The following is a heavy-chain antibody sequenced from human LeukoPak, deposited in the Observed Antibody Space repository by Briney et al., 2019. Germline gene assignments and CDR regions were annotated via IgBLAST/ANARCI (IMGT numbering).Heavy chain of an antibody. J-gene: IGHJ4*02. V-gene: IGHV1-2*02. Sequence: ASVKVSCKASGYTFTGYYMHWVRQAPGQGLEWMGWINPNSGGTNYPPKFQGRVTMTRDTSINTVYMELSRLGSDDTAVYYCARDLDILTGYLYQFDYWGQGTLVTVSS. D-gene: IGHD3-9*01. CDR1: GYTFTGYY. CDR2: INPNSGGT. CDR3: ARDLDILTGYLYQFDY.